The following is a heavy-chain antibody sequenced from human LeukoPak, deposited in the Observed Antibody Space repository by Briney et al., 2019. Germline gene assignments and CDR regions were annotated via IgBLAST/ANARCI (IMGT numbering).Heavy chain of an antibody. CDR1: GYTFTSYD. D-gene: IGHD6-13*01. J-gene: IGHJ5*02. V-gene: IGHV1-8*01. CDR2: MNPNSGNT. CDR3: ARVMSIAAAGSNWFDP. Sequence: ASVKVSCKASGYTFTSYDINWLRQATGQGLEWMGWMNPNSGNTGYAQKFQGRVTMTRNTSISTAYMELSSLRSEDTAVYYCARVMSIAAAGSNWFDPWGQGTLVTVSS.